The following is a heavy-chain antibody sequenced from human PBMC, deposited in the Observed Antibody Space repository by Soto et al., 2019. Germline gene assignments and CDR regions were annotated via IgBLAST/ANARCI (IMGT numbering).Heavy chain of an antibody. D-gene: IGHD3-10*01. CDR2: ISGSGGST. J-gene: IGHJ5*02. Sequence: GGSLRLSCAASGFTFSSYAMSWVRQAPGKGLELVSAISGSGGSTYYADSVKGRFTISRDNSKNTLYLQMNSLRADDTAVYYCAKERRFGEFPDNRFDPWGQGTLVTVSS. CDR1: GFTFSSYA. V-gene: IGHV3-23*01. CDR3: AKERRFGEFPDNRFDP.